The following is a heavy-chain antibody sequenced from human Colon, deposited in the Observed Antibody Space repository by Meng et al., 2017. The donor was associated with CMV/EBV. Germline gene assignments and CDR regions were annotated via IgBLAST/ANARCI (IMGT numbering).Heavy chain of an antibody. CDR1: GGSITSYY. J-gene: IGHJ5*02. Sequence: LQASGPELGKPSETLSLTCTVSGGSITSYYLSWIRQPPGKGLEWIGYFYYSGSTTYNPSLKSRVTISVDTSKNQLSLKLSSVTAADTAVYYCATGGTNWFDPWGQGTLVTVSS. V-gene: IGHV4-59*01. D-gene: IGHD3-16*01. CDR2: FYYSGST. CDR3: ATGGTNWFDP.